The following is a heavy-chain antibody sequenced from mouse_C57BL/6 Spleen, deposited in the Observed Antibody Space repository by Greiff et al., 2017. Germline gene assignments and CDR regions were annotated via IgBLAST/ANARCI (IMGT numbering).Heavy chain of an antibody. Sequence: EVKVVESEGGLVQPGSSMKLSCTASGFTFSDYYMAWVRQVPEKGLEWVANINYDGSSTYYLDSLKSRFIISRDNAKNILYLQMSSLKSEDTATYYCARGYYGSSYEWYFDVWGTGTTVTVSS. J-gene: IGHJ1*03. D-gene: IGHD1-1*01. CDR3: ARGYYGSSYEWYFDV. V-gene: IGHV5-16*01. CDR2: INYDGSST. CDR1: GFTFSDYY.